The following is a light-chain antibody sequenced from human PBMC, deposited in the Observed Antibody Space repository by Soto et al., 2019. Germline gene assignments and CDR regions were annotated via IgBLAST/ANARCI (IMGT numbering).Light chain of an antibody. CDR1: QSVNSD. CDR3: QQDNNWPPYT. Sequence: EIVLTQSPATLSVSPGNRATLSCRASQSVNSDLAWYQQKPGQAPRLLIYGASTRATGTPTRFSGSGSGTEFTLTISSLQSEDFAVYFCQQDNNWPPYTFGQGTKLEIK. CDR2: GAS. J-gene: IGKJ2*01. V-gene: IGKV3-15*01.